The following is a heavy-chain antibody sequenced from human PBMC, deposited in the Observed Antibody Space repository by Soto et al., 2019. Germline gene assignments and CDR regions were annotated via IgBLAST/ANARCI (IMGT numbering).Heavy chain of an antibody. V-gene: IGHV4-39*01. J-gene: IGHJ6*03. CDR2: IYYSGST. CDR3: TGRGEAYYYYYMDV. CDR1: GGSISSSSYY. Sequence: SETLSLTCTVSGGSISSSSYYWGWIRQPPGKGLEWIGSIYYSGSTYYNPSLKSRVTISVDTSKNQFSLKLSSVTAADTAVYYCTGRGEAYYYYYMDVWGKGTTVTVSS.